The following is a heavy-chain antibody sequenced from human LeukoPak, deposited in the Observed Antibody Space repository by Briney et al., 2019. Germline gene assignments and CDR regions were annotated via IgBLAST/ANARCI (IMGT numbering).Heavy chain of an antibody. Sequence: ASVKVSCKVSGYTFTDYYMHWVQQAPGKGLEWMALVDPEDGETIYAEEFQGRVTITADTSADTAYMELSSLRSEDTAVYYCATVPYCSTTSCYTGYWGQGTLVTVSS. CDR1: GYTFTDYY. CDR3: ATVPYCSTTSCYTGY. V-gene: IGHV1-69-2*01. D-gene: IGHD2-2*02. CDR2: VDPEDGET. J-gene: IGHJ4*02.